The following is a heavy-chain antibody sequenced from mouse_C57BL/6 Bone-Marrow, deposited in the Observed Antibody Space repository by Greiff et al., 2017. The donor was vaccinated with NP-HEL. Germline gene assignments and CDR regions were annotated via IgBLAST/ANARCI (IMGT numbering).Heavy chain of an antibody. J-gene: IGHJ4*01. CDR3: AIRQLRLRPFYYAMDY. V-gene: IGHV1-74*01. D-gene: IGHD3-2*02. CDR1: GYTFTSYW. CDR2: IHPSDSDT. Sequence: VQLQQPGAELVKPGASVKVSCKASGYTFTSYWMHWVKQRPGQGLEWIGRIHPSDSDTNYNQKFKGKATLTVDKSSSTAYMQLSSLTSEDSAVYYCAIRQLRLRPFYYAMDYWGQGTSVTVSS.